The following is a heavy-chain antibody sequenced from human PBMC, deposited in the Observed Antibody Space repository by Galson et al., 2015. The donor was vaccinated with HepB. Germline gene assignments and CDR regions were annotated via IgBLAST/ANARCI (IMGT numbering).Heavy chain of an antibody. CDR3: ARAPHYYDSSGKYFQH. CDR1: GFTFSSYW. J-gene: IGHJ1*01. Sequence: SLRLSCAASGFTFSSYWMSWVRQAPGKGLEWVANIKQDGSEKYYVDSVKGRFTISRDNAKNSLYLQMNSLRAEDTAVYYCARAPHYYDSSGKYFQHWGQGTLVTVSS. D-gene: IGHD3-22*01. V-gene: IGHV3-7*01. CDR2: IKQDGSEK.